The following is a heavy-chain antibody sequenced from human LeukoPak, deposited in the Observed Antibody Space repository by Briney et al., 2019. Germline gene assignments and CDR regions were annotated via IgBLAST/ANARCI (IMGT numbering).Heavy chain of an antibody. CDR3: ARGRAAASPRYNWFDP. Sequence: LSQTLSLTCAISGDSVSINSAAWNWIRQSPSRGLGWLGRTYYRSKWYNDYAGSVKSRITINPDTSKNQFSLQLNSVTPEDTAVYYCARGRAAASPRYNWFDPWGQGTLVTVSS. V-gene: IGHV6-1*01. D-gene: IGHD6-13*01. CDR1: GDSVSINSAA. CDR2: TYYRSKWYN. J-gene: IGHJ5*01.